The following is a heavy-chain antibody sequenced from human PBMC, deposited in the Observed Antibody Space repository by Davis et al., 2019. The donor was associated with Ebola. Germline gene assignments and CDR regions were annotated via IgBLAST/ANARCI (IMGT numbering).Heavy chain of an antibody. D-gene: IGHD6-19*01. CDR3: AKGGSGWPSDYSYGMGV. J-gene: IGHJ6*04. CDR1: EFTFNKYA. CDR2: ISYDGSTE. Sequence: GESLKISCAASEFTFNKYAMHWVRQAPGKGLEWVAIISYDGSTEYYADSVKGRFTISRDNSKNTLYLQMNSLRVEDTAVYYCAKGGSGWPSDYSYGMGVWGKGTTVTISS. V-gene: IGHV3-30-3*01.